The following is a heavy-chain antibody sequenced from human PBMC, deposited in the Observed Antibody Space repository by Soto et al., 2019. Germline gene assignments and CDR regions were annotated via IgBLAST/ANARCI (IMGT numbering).Heavy chain of an antibody. CDR1: GFTFRSYA. J-gene: IGHJ4*02. V-gene: IGHV3-23*01. D-gene: IGHD3-22*01. CDR3: AKESSCPYEILAVDY. CDR2: ISGSGGST. Sequence: GGSLRLSCTAPGFTFRSYAMSSVRQAPGKGLEGVSGISGSGGSTYYADSVNGQYTISRDTLQKPLYLQMNGRRAEDMAVYYCAKESSCPYEILAVDYWSRGTLVTVS.